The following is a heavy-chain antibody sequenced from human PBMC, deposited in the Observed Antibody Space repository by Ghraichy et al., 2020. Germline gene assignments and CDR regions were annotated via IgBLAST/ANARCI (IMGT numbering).Heavy chain of an antibody. D-gene: IGHD3-16*01. J-gene: IGHJ4*02. Sequence: SETLSLTCTVSGGSISSYYWSWIRQPPGKGLEWIGYIYYSGSTNYNPSLKSRVTISVDTSKNQFSLKLSSVTAADTAVYYCARREGGGSRFDYWGQGTLVTVSS. CDR1: GGSISSYY. CDR3: ARREGGGSRFDY. V-gene: IGHV4-59*08. CDR2: IYYSGST.